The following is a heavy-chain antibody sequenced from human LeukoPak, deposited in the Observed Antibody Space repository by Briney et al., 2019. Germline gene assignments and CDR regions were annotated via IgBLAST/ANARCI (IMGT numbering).Heavy chain of an antibody. V-gene: IGHV1-58*02. Sequence: TSVKVSCKASGFTFTSSAIQWVRQTRGQSLEWIGWIFVGSGNTNYAQKFQERVTITTDMSTSTAYMELSSLRSEDTAAYYCAANSYGDAFDIWGQGTMVTVSS. CDR2: IFVGSGNT. CDR1: GFTFTSSA. D-gene: IGHD5-18*01. J-gene: IGHJ3*02. CDR3: AANSYGDAFDI.